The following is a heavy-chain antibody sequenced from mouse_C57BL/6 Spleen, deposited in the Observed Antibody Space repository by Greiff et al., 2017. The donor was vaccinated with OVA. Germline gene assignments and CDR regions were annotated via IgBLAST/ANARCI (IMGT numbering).Heavy chain of an antibody. J-gene: IGHJ2*01. Sequence: VQLQQSGAELVKPGASVKISCKASGYAFSSYWMNWVKQRPGKGLEWIGQIYPGDGDTNYNGKFKGKATLTADKSSSTAYMQLSSLTSEDSAVYFCARGDYGNYLYYWGQGTTLTVSS. CDR1: GYAFSSYW. CDR3: ARGDYGNYLYY. D-gene: IGHD2-1*01. CDR2: IYPGDGDT. V-gene: IGHV1-80*01.